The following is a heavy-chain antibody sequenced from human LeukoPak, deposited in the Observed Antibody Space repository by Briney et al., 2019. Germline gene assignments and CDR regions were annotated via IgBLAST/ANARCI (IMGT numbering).Heavy chain of an antibody. D-gene: IGHD5-12*01. CDR1: GYTXTGYY. V-gene: IGHV1-2*02. CDR3: ARDRVNIVATTHYYYYGMDV. Sequence: ASLKVSCKASGYTXTGYYMHGVRQAPGQGLEWMGWINPNSGGTNYAQKFQGRVTMTRDTSISTAYMELSRLRSDDTAVYYCARDRVNIVATTHYYYYGMDVWGQGTTVTVSS. CDR2: INPNSGGT. J-gene: IGHJ6*02.